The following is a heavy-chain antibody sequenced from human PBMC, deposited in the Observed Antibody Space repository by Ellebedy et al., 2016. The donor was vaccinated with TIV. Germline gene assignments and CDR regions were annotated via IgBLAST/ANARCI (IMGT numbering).Heavy chain of an antibody. J-gene: IGHJ4*02. Sequence: GESLKISCAASGFTFSSYALNWVRLAPGKGLDWVSFIGGGGTITYYADSGKGRFTISRDNSRNTLYLQMNNLRAEDTAVYYCAKDYGGLDYWGQGTLVTVSS. V-gene: IGHV3-23*01. D-gene: IGHD4-23*01. CDR1: GFTFSSYA. CDR2: IGGGGTIT. CDR3: AKDYGGLDY.